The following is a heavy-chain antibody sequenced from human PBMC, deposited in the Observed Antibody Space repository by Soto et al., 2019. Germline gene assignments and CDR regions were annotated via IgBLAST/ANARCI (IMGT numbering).Heavy chain of an antibody. CDR2: IYYSGST. Sequence: SETLSLTCTVSGGSISSYYWSWIRQPPGKGLEWIGCIYYSGSTNYNPSLKSRVTISVDTSKNQFSLNLRSVTAADTAVYYCARGRWLQLIYFDYWGQGTLVTVSS. CDR3: ARGRWLQLIYFDY. J-gene: IGHJ4*02. CDR1: GGSISSYY. V-gene: IGHV4-59*01. D-gene: IGHD5-12*01.